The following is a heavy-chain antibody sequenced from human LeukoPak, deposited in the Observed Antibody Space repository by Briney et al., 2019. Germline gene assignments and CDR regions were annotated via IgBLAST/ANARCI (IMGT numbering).Heavy chain of an antibody. J-gene: IGHJ6*03. CDR2: TYYRSKWYN. CDR3: ARLVPSIGWNYGYYYYYMDV. D-gene: IGHD1-7*01. Sequence: QTLSLTCAISGDSVSSNSAAWNWIRQSPSRGLEWLGRTYYRSKWYNDYAVSVKSRITINPDTSKNQFSLKLSSVTAADTAVYYCARLVPSIGWNYGYYYYYMDVWGKGTTVTVSS. CDR1: GDSVSSNSAA. V-gene: IGHV6-1*01.